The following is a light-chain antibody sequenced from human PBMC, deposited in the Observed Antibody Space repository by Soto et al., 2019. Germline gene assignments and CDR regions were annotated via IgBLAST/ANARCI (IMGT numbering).Light chain of an antibody. CDR1: QSGSSSS. J-gene: IGKJ1*01. CDR2: GAS. Sequence: DIVLTHSPATLSLSLEEYDPLPCRARQSGSSSSLAWYQHKRGQAPRLLIHGASSRATGIPDRFSGSGSGTDFTLTISSLQPEDFATYYCQQSYSTPQTFGQGTKVDIK. V-gene: IGKV3D-20*02. CDR3: QQSYSTPQT.